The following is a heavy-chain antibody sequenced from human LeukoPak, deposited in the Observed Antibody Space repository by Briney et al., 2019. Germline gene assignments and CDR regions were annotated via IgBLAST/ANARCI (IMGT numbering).Heavy chain of an antibody. V-gene: IGHV4-61*02. CDR3: ARDSVVRGVINNY. Sequence: SETLSLTCTVSGGSISSGSYYWSWIRQPAGKGLEWIGRIYTCGRTNYNPSLKSRVTISVDTSKNQFSLKLSSVTAADTAVYYCARDSVVRGVINNYWGQGTLVTVSS. CDR1: GGSISSGSYY. CDR2: IYTCGRT. J-gene: IGHJ4*02. D-gene: IGHD3-10*01.